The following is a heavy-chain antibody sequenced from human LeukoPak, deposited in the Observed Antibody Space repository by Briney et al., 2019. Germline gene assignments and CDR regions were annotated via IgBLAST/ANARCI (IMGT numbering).Heavy chain of an antibody. CDR1: GGSISSGGYY. V-gene: IGHV4-31*03. D-gene: IGHD6-6*01. J-gene: IGHJ6*03. CDR2: IYYSGST. Sequence: SETLSLTCTVSGGSISSGGYYWSWIRQHPGKGLEWIGYIYYSGSTYYNPSLKSRVTISVDTSKNQFSLKLSSVTAADTAVYYCARDCRIAARPALQDYYYYMDVWGKGTTVTVSS. CDR3: ARDCRIAARPALQDYYYYMDV.